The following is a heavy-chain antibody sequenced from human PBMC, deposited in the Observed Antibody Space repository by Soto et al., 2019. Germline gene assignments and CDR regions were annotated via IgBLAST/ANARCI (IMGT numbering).Heavy chain of an antibody. Sequence: ASVKVSCKASGYTFTGYYMHWVRQAPGQGLEWMGWINPNSGGTNYAQKFQGRVTMTRDTSISTAYMELSRLRSDDTAVYYCATSDKPTSTFDYCGQGTLVTVSS. CDR1: GYTFTGYY. V-gene: IGHV1-2*02. CDR3: ATSDKPTSTFDY. D-gene: IGHD2-21*02. J-gene: IGHJ4*02. CDR2: INPNSGGT.